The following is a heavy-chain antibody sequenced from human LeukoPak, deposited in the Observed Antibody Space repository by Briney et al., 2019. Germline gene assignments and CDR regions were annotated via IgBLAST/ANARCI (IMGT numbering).Heavy chain of an antibody. J-gene: IGHJ5*02. Sequence: SETLSLTCAVYGGSFSGYYWSWIRQPPGKGLEWIGEINHSGSTNYNPSLKSRVTISVDTSKNQFSLKLSSVTAADTAVHYCARIVVVPAATWYNWFDPWGQGTLVTVSS. CDR1: GGSFSGYY. CDR3: ARIVVVPAATWYNWFDP. V-gene: IGHV4-34*01. CDR2: INHSGST. D-gene: IGHD2-2*01.